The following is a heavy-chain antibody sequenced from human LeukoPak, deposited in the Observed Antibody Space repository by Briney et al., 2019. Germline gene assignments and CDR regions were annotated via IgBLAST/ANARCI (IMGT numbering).Heavy chain of an antibody. CDR1: GFTFSSYW. J-gene: IGHJ3*02. V-gene: IGHV3-74*01. CDR2: INSDGSST. D-gene: IGHD3-10*01. Sequence: GGSLRLSCAASGFTFSSYWMHWVRQVHGKWLGWVSRINSDGSSTSYADSVKGRFTISRDNGKNTLYVQMNSLRAEDTAVYYCSTGSGHAFDIWGRGTMVTVSS. CDR3: STGSGHAFDI.